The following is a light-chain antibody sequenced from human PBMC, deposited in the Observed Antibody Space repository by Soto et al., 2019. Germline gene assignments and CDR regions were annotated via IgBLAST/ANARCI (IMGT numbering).Light chain of an antibody. CDR3: RSYDSSLSGSK. V-gene: IGLV1-40*01. Sequence: QSVLTQPPSVSGAPGQRVTISCTGSSSNIGAGYDVHWYQQLPGTAPKLLIYGNSNRPSGVPDRFSRSKSGTSASLAITGLQAEDEADYYCRSYDSSLSGSKFGGGTKLTVL. CDR2: GNS. CDR1: SSNIGAGYD. J-gene: IGLJ2*01.